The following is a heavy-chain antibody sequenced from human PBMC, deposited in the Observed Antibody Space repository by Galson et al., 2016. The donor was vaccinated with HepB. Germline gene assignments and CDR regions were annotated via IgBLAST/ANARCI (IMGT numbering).Heavy chain of an antibody. CDR2: ISDNGHAT. Sequence: CAGSGFTFNSYAMNWVRQAPGKGLEWISLISDNGHATYYADPVRGRFCIARDNSKNTLYLQMNSLRADDTAVYYCAKCPPGTRGSLDSWGQGTLVTVSS. D-gene: IGHD1-14*01. CDR3: AKCPPGTRGSLDS. J-gene: IGHJ4*02. V-gene: IGHV3-23*01. CDR1: GFTFNSYA.